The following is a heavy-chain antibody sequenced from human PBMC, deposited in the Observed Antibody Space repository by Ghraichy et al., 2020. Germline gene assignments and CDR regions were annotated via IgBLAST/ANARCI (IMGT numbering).Heavy chain of an antibody. Sequence: ASVKVSCKASGNTVATHDINWVRQAPGQGLEWMGFMTPSGGTGYAQKFQGRVSMTRDTSTGTAYMELSSLRSDDTAIYYCSRVLTGHFKQWTELFDCWGQGTLVTVSS. D-gene: IGHD6-19*01. CDR1: GNTVATHD. J-gene: IGHJ4*02. V-gene: IGHV1-8*01. CDR3: SRVLTGHFKQWTELFDC. CDR2: MTPSGGT.